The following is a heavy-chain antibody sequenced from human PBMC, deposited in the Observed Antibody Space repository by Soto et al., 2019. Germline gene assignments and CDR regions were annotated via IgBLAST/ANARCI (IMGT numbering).Heavy chain of an antibody. Sequence: GGSLRLSCAASGFTFSSYGMHWVRQAPGKGLEWVAVIWYDGSNKYYADSVKGRFTISRDNSKNTLYLQMNSLRAEDTAVYYCARKSLGYSWADVWGQGTTVTVSS. J-gene: IGHJ6*02. CDR1: GFTFSSYG. D-gene: IGHD5-18*01. CDR3: ARKSLGYSWADV. CDR2: IWYDGSNK. V-gene: IGHV3-33*01.